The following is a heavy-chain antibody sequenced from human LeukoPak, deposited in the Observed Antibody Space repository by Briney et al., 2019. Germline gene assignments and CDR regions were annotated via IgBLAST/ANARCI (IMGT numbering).Heavy chain of an antibody. J-gene: IGHJ5*02. CDR3: AGDYDILTGYLS. Sequence: SETLPLTCTVSGGSVSSGSYYWSWIRQPPGKGLEWIGYIYYSGSTNYNPSLKSRVTISVDTSKNQFSLKLSSVTAADTAVYYCAGDYDILTGYLSWGQGTLVTVSS. CDR2: IYYSGST. CDR1: GGSVSSGSYY. D-gene: IGHD3-9*01. V-gene: IGHV4-61*01.